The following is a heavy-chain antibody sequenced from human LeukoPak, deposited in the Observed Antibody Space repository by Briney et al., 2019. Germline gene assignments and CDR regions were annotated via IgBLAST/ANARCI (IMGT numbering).Heavy chain of an antibody. CDR3: ARVGVYYDSSGYYVFDY. CDR2: ISWDGGST. CDR1: GFTFDDYT. D-gene: IGHD3-22*01. J-gene: IGHJ4*02. V-gene: IGHV3-43*01. Sequence: GGSLRLSCAASGFTFDDYTMHWVRQAPGKGLEWVSLISWDGGSTYYADSVKGRFTISRDNSKNTLYLQTNSLRAEDTAVYYCARVGVYYDSSGYYVFDYWGQGTLVTVSS.